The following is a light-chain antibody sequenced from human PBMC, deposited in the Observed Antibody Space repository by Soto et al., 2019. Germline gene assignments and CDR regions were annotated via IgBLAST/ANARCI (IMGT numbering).Light chain of an antibody. CDR1: QGVSSW. Sequence: DIQMTQSPSSLSASVGDTVTITCRASQGVSSWLAWYQQKPEQAPRSLIYATSSLHSGVPSRFSGSGSGTEFTLTITSLQPEDFATEYCQQYTTYPLTFGGGTQVEIK. CDR3: QQYTTYPLT. J-gene: IGKJ4*01. V-gene: IGKV1D-16*01. CDR2: ATS.